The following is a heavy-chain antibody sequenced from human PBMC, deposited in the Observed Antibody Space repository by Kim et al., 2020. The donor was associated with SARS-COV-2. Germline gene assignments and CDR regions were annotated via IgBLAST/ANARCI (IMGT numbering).Heavy chain of an antibody. CDR3: AREWGYYDFWSGYYTPREYYYGMDV. CDR1: GGSISSGSYY. Sequence: SETLSLTCTVSGGSISSGSYYWSWIRQPAGKGLEWIGRIYTSGSTNYNPSLKSRVTISVDTSKNQFSLKLSSVTAADTAVYYCAREWGYYDFWSGYYTPREYYYGMDVWGQGTTVTVSS. J-gene: IGHJ6*02. D-gene: IGHD3-3*01. CDR2: IYTSGST. V-gene: IGHV4-61*02.